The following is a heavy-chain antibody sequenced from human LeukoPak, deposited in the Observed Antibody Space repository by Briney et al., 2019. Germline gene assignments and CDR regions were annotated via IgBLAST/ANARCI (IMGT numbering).Heavy chain of an antibody. V-gene: IGHV4-39*01. CDR3: ARQGYKRDY. Sequence: PSETLSLTCTVSGGSISSSSYYWGWIRQPPGRGLEWIGSIYYSGSTYYNPSLKSRVTISVDTSKNQFSLKLSSVTAADTAVYYCARQGYKRDYWGQGTLVTVSS. CDR1: GGSISSSSYY. CDR2: IYYSGST. D-gene: IGHD1-1*01. J-gene: IGHJ4*02.